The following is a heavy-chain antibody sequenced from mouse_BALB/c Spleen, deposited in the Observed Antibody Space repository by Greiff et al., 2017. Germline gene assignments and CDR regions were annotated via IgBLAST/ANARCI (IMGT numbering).Heavy chain of an antibody. CDR2: IYPSDSYT. J-gene: IGHJ4*01. CDR1: GYTFTSYW. V-gene: IGHV1-69*02. CDR3: TRSGSTTATGYAMDD. D-gene: IGHD1-2*01. Sequence: VQLQQSGAELVRPGASVKLSCKASGYTFTSYWINWVKQRPGQGLEWIGNIYPSDSYTNYNQKFKDKATLTVDKSSSTAYMQLSSPTSEDSAVYYCTRSGSTTATGYAMDDWGQGTSVTVSS.